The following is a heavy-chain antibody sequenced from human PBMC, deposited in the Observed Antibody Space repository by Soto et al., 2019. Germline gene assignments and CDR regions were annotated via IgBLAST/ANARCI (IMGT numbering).Heavy chain of an antibody. CDR2: IIPIFGTA. V-gene: IGHV1-69*13. Sequence: SVKVSCKASGGTFSSYDISWVRQAPGQGLEWIGGIIPIFGTANYAQKFQGRVTITADESTSTAYMELSSLRSEDTAVYYCARGQPVYDYVWGSYRSDAFDIWGQGTTVTVSS. CDR3: ARGQPVYDYVWGSYRSDAFDI. D-gene: IGHD3-16*02. J-gene: IGHJ3*02. CDR1: GGTFSSYD.